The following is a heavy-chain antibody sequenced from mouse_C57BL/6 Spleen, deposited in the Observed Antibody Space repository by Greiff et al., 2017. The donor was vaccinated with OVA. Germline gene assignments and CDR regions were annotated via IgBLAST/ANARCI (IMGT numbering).Heavy chain of an antibody. Sequence: QVHVKQSGAELVKPGASVKLSCKASGYTFTSYWMHWVKQRPGQGLEWIGMIHPNSGSTNYNEKFKSKATLTVDKSSSTAYMQLSSLTSEDSAVYYCARSGVYYYGSSYEGYWGQGTTLTVSS. D-gene: IGHD1-1*01. J-gene: IGHJ2*01. V-gene: IGHV1-64*01. CDR2: IHPNSGST. CDR1: GYTFTSYW. CDR3: ARSGVYYYGSSYEGY.